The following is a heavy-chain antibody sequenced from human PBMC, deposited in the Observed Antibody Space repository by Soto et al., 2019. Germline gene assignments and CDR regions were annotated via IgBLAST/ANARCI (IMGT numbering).Heavy chain of an antibody. CDR2: IRSKANSYAT. CDR1: GFTFSGSA. Sequence: GGSLRLSCAASGFTFSGSAMHWVRQASGKGLEWVGRIRSKANSYATAYAASVKGRFTISRDDSKNTAYLQMNSLKTEDTAVYYCTRQVYRSSTSCYTHYYYGMDVWGQGTTVTVSS. CDR3: TRQVYRSSTSCYTHYYYGMDV. V-gene: IGHV3-73*01. D-gene: IGHD2-2*02. J-gene: IGHJ6*02.